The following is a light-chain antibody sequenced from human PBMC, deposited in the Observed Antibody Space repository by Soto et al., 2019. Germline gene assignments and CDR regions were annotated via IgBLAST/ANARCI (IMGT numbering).Light chain of an antibody. Sequence: DIVMTQSPLSLPVTPGEPASISCRSSHSLLHSNGYNYLDWYLQKPGQSPQILINLGSNRSSGVPDRFSGSGSGTDFTLKISRVEAEDVGVYYCMQALQSPRTFGQGTNVDIK. CDR2: LGS. V-gene: IGKV2-28*01. CDR3: MQALQSPRT. CDR1: HSLLHSNGYNY. J-gene: IGKJ1*01.